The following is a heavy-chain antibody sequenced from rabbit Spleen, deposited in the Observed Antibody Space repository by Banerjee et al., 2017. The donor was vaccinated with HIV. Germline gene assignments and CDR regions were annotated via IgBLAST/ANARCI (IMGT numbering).Heavy chain of an antibody. CDR2: VGTGSGST. V-gene: IGHV1S40*01. CDR1: GFSFSSSDY. J-gene: IGHJ4*01. CDR3: ARSDTSGSSGYGFNL. Sequence: QSLEESGGGLVQPEGSLALTCKASGFSFSSSDYICWVRQAPGKGLEWIGCVGTGSGSTWYATWAKGRFTISKTSSTTVTLQMTSLTAADTATYFCARSDTSGSSGYGFNLWGPGTLVTVS. D-gene: IGHD1-1*01.